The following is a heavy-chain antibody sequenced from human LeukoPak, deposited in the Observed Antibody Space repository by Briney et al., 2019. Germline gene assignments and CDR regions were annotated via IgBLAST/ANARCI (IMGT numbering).Heavy chain of an antibody. V-gene: IGHV3-20*04. CDR3: ARSDYADWRMGAFDI. CDR1: GFTFDDYG. J-gene: IGHJ3*02. Sequence: GGSLRLSCAASGFTFDDYGMSWVRQAPGKGLEWVSGINWNGGSTGYADSVKGRFTISRDNAKNSLYLQMNSLRAEDTALYYCARSDYADWRMGAFDIWGQGTMVTVSS. D-gene: IGHD4-17*01. CDR2: INWNGGST.